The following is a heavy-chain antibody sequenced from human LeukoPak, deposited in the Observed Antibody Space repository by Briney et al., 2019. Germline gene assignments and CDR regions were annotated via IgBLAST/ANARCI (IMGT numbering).Heavy chain of an antibody. V-gene: IGHV4-30-2*01. J-gene: IGHJ5*02. D-gene: IGHD1-26*01. Sequence: PSETLSLTCTVSGGSISSSGYYWGWIRQPPGKGLEWIGYIYHSGSTYYNPSLKSRVTISVDRSKNQFSLKLSSVTAADTAVYYCAREGATGRNWFDPWGQGTLVTVSS. CDR1: GGSISSSGYY. CDR2: IYHSGST. CDR3: AREGATGRNWFDP.